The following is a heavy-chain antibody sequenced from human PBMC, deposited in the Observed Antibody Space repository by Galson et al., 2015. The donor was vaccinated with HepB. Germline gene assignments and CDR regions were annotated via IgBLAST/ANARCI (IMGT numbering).Heavy chain of an antibody. D-gene: IGHD2-21*01. CDR2: IYHSGST. J-gene: IGHJ4*02. CDR1: GGSISSGGYS. CDR3: ARVVSGGDCCNFDY. Sequence: TLSLTCAVSGGSISSGGYSWSWIRQPPGKGLEWIGYIYHSGSTYYNPSLKSRVTISVDRSKNQFSLKLSSVTAADTAVYYCARVVSGGDCCNFDYWGQGTLVTVSS. V-gene: IGHV4-30-2*01.